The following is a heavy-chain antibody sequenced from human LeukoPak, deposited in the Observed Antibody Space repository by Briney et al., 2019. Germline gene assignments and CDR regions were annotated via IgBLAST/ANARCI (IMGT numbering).Heavy chain of an antibody. CDR2: ISAYNGNT. CDR1: GYTFTSYG. CDR3: ARDLVTYSSSWLDY. D-gene: IGHD6-13*01. J-gene: IGHJ4*02. Sequence: ASVKVSCKASGYTFTSYGISWVRQAPGQGLEWMGWISAYNGNTSYAQKLQGRVTMTTDTSTSTAYMELRSLRSDDTAVYYCARDLVTYSSSWLDYWGQGTLVTVSS. V-gene: IGHV1-18*01.